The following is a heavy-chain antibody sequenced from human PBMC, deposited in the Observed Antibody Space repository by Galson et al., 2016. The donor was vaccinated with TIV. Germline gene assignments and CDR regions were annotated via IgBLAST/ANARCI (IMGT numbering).Heavy chain of an antibody. CDR1: GFTFNSFA. V-gene: IGHV3-23*01. J-gene: IGHJ4*02. CDR2: ISATGGST. D-gene: IGHD3-10*01. Sequence: SLRLSCAASGFTFNSFAMSWVRQAPGKGLEWVSSISATGGSTYYADSVKGRFTNSRHYSKNTVYLQMNSLRPDDTAIYYCAKDASSQVHDSGSFDSWGQGTLATVSS. CDR3: AKDASSQVHDSGSFDS.